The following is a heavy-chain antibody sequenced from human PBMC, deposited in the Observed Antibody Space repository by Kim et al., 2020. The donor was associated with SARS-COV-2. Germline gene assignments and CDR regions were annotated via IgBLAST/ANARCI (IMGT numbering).Heavy chain of an antibody. D-gene: IGHD5-18*01. V-gene: IGHV3-23*01. J-gene: IGHJ4*02. Sequence: SVKGGFTISRDDSKNTLYLQMNSLRAEDTAVYYCAKEQADTAMVTGFDYWGQGTLVTVSS. CDR3: AKEQADTAMVTGFDY.